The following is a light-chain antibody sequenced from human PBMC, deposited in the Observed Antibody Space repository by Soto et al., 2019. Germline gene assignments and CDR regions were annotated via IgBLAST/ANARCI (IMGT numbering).Light chain of an antibody. J-gene: IGLJ3*02. Sequence: QSALTQPASVSGSPGQSITISCTGTSSDVGGYNYVSWYQQHPGKAPKLMIYEDSNRPSGVSNRFSGSKSGNTASLTIAGLQAEDEADFYCSSYTSSRPRWVFGGGTKLTVL. CDR3: SSYTSSRPRWV. V-gene: IGLV2-14*01. CDR1: SSDVGGYNY. CDR2: EDS.